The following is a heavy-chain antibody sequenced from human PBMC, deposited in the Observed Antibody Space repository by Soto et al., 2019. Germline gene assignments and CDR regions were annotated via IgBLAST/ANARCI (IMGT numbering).Heavy chain of an antibody. CDR2: IYSGGST. V-gene: IGHV3-66*01. CDR1: GFTVSSNY. J-gene: IGHJ6*02. D-gene: IGHD2-15*01. CDR3: ATRILGSCSGGSCYSYYYYGMDV. Sequence: GGSLRLSCAASGFTVSSNYMSWVRQAPGKGLEWVSVIYSGGSTYYADSVKGRFTISRDNSKNTLYLQMNSLRAEDTAVYYCATRILGSCSGGSCYSYYYYGMDVWGQGTTVTVSS.